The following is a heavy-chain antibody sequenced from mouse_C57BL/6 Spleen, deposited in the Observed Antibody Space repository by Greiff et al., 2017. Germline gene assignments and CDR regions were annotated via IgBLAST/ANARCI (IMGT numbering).Heavy chain of an antibody. D-gene: IGHD1-1*01. Sequence: EVKLMESEGGLVQPGSSMKLSCTASGFTFSDYYMAWVRQVPEKGLEWVANINYDGSSTYYLDSLKSRFIISRDNAKNILYLQMSSRKSEDTATYYCARVTTVVAGRYFDVWGTGTTVTVSS. J-gene: IGHJ1*03. CDR2: INYDGSST. CDR1: GFTFSDYY. V-gene: IGHV5-16*01. CDR3: ARVTTVVAGRYFDV.